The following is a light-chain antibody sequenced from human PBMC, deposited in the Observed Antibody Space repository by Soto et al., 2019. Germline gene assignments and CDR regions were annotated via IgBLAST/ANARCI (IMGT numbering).Light chain of an antibody. Sequence: ETVLTQSPGTLSLSPGERATLSCRASQSVSTNYLAWYQQRPGLAPRLVIYGTTSRATGIPDRFSGSGSGTDFTLTISRLEPEDFAVYYCQQYSGSSYTFGHGTKLEI. V-gene: IGKV3-20*01. J-gene: IGKJ2*01. CDR2: GTT. CDR3: QQYSGSSYT. CDR1: QSVSTNY.